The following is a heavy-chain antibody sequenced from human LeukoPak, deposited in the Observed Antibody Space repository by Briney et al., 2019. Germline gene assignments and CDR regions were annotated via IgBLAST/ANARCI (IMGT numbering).Heavy chain of an antibody. V-gene: IGHV3-33*01. J-gene: IGHJ3*01. Sequence: GGSLRLSCAASGFIFSDYGMHWDRQAPGKGLEWVAVIWYDGGNKYYADVVKGRFTISRDNAKNSLYLQINSLRAEDTAVYYCARSSYSSSSSVWGQGTMVTVSS. CDR2: IWYDGGNK. CDR1: GFIFSDYG. CDR3: ARSSYSSSSSV. D-gene: IGHD6-6*01.